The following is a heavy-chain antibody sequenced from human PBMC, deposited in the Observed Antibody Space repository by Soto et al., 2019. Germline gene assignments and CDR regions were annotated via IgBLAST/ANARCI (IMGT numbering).Heavy chain of an antibody. V-gene: IGHV1-69*01. Sequence: QVQLVQSGAEVKKPGSSVKVSCKASGGTFSSYAISWVRQAPGQGLEWMGGIIPTFGTANYAQKFEGRVTITADESTSTVYMELSSLRSEDTAVYYCAREGAPYYYDISGYNPEYFQHWGQVTLVTVSS. J-gene: IGHJ1*01. D-gene: IGHD3-22*01. CDR3: AREGAPYYYDISGYNPEYFQH. CDR1: GGTFSSYA. CDR2: IIPTFGTA.